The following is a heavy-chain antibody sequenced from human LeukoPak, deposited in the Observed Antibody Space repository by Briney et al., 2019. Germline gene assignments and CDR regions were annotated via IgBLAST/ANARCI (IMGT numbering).Heavy chain of an antibody. J-gene: IGHJ6*02. CDR2: ISGSGDRT. D-gene: IGHD3-10*01. CDR3: GKRELWHGSGEDA. Sequence: GGSLRLSCAASGFTFSSYAMSWFRQTPGKGLEWVSAISGSGDRTYYAESVKGRFSISRDNSKNTLYLQMHSLRAEDTAVYYCGKRELWHGSGEDAWGQGTTVTVSS. V-gene: IGHV3-23*01. CDR1: GFTFSSYA.